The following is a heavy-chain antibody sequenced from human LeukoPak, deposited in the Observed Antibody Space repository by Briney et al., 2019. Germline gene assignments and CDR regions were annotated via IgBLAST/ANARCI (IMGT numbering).Heavy chain of an antibody. CDR2: IKSKTDGGTT. V-gene: IGHV3-15*01. D-gene: IGHD3-22*01. CDR3: TTTTGSITMIVVVALEAFDI. Sequence: KTGGSLRLSCAASGFTFSNAWMSWVRQAPGKGLEWVGRIKSKTDGGTTDYAAPVKGRFTISRDDSKNTLYLQMNSLKTEDTAVYYCTTTTGSITMIVVVALEAFDIWGQGTMVTVSS. J-gene: IGHJ3*02. CDR1: GFTFSNAW.